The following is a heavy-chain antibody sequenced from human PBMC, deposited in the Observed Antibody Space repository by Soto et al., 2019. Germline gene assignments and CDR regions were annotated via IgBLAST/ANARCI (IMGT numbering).Heavy chain of an antibody. CDR1: GGSISSSSYY. J-gene: IGHJ4*02. V-gene: IGHV4-39*01. Sequence: SETLSLTCTVSGGSISSSSYYWGWIRQPPGKGLEWIGSIYYSGSTYYNPSLKSRVTISVDTSKNQFSLKLSSVTAADTAVYYCARTLRIAAAGGVYWGQGTLVTVSS. CDR2: IYYSGST. CDR3: ARTLRIAAAGGVY. D-gene: IGHD6-13*01.